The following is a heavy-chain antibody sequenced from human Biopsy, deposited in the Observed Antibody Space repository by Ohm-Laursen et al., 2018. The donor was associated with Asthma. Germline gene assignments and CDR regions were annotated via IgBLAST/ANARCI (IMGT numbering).Heavy chain of an antibody. CDR3: ARGDSSNWSHYYFDY. CDR2: IYSGGTS. CDR1: GFAVSRDH. J-gene: IGHJ4*02. Sequence: SQRPSCAASGFAVSRDHMFWVRQAPGKGLEWVSVIYSGGTSHTADSVGGRFTISRDYSKNTLYLQMHSLRAEDTAVYYCARGDSSNWSHYYFDYWGQGTLVTVSS. V-gene: IGHV3-53*01. D-gene: IGHD3-22*01.